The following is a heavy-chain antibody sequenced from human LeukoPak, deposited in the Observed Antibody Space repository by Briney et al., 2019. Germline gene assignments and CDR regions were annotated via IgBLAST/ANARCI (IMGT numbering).Heavy chain of an antibody. CDR2: IYYSGST. CDR1: GGSISSHY. D-gene: IGHD6-13*01. V-gene: IGHV4-59*11. CDR3: ARDYIAAAGYYYYYYMDV. J-gene: IGHJ6*03. Sequence: PSETLSLTCTVSGGSISSHYWSWIRQPPGKGLEWIGYIYYSGSTNYNPSLKSRVTISVDTSKNQFSLKPSSVTAADTAVYYCARDYIAAAGYYYYYYMDVWGKGTTVTVSS.